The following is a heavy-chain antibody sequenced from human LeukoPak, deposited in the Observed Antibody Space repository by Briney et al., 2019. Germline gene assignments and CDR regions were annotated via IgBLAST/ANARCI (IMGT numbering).Heavy chain of an antibody. D-gene: IGHD3-22*01. Sequence: PSETLSLTCTVSDGSLTNYFWNWIRQPPGKGLEWIGYIYYSGSPNYNPSLKSRVTMSVDTSKNQFSLKVSSVTAADTAVYYCARHVVGTTYDYWGQGTLVTVSS. CDR3: ARHVVGTTYDY. J-gene: IGHJ4*02. CDR2: IYYSGSP. CDR1: DGSLTNYF. V-gene: IGHV4-59*01.